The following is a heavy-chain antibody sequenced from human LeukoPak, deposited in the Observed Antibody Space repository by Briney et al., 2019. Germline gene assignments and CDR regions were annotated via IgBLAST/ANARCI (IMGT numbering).Heavy chain of an antibody. CDR3: ARDYGSGSYRFDY. CDR1: GYTFTSYG. J-gene: IGHJ4*02. Sequence: ASVKVSCKASGYTFTSYGTIWVRQAPGQGLEWMGWISAYSGNTNYAQNLQGRVTMTTDTSTSTAYMEVRSLRSDDTAVYYCARDYGSGSYRFDYWGQGTLVTVSS. V-gene: IGHV1-18*01. CDR2: ISAYSGNT. D-gene: IGHD3-10*01.